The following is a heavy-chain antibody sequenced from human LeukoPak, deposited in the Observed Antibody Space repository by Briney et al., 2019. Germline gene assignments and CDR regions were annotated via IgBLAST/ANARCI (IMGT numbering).Heavy chain of an antibody. CDR1: DGSITSYY. CDR3: ARQLSGYDFVAWFDP. CDR2: ISDSGST. Sequence: SETLSLTCTVSDGSITSYYWSWIRQPQGNGLEWIGYISDSGSTNCNPSLKSRVTISVDVSKNQFSLKLRSVTAADTAMYYCARQLSGYDFVAWFDPWGQGTLVTVS. D-gene: IGHD5-12*01. J-gene: IGHJ5*02. V-gene: IGHV4-59*08.